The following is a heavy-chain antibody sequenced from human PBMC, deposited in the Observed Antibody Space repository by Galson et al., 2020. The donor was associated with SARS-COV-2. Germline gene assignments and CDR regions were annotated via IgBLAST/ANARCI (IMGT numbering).Heavy chain of an antibody. D-gene: IGHD6-13*01. Sequence: GESLKISCAASGFTFSSYWMSWVRQAPGKGLEWVANIKQDGSEKYYVDSVKGRFTISRDNAKNSLYLQMNSLRAEDTAVYYCARDQEAVAGSYYYYGMDVWGQGTTVTVSS. V-gene: IGHV3-7*01. J-gene: IGHJ6*02. CDR3: ARDQEAVAGSYYYYGMDV. CDR1: GFTFSSYW. CDR2: IKQDGSEK.